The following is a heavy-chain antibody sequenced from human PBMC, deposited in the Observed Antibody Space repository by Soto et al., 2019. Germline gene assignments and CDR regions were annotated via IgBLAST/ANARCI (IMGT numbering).Heavy chain of an antibody. D-gene: IGHD6-13*01. Sequence: GESLPISCKGFGYTFTRYWIGWVRQMPGKGLDWMGIIYPGDSDTRYSPSFQGQVTISADKSTSTACLQWSSLKASDTAMYYCARPQRTAGSDEFDVWGQGTMVTVSS. CDR2: IYPGDSDT. CDR1: GYTFTRYW. CDR3: ARPQRTAGSDEFDV. J-gene: IGHJ3*01. V-gene: IGHV5-51*01.